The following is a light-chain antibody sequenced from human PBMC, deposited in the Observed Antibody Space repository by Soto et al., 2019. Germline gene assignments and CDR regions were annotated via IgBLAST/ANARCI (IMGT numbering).Light chain of an antibody. CDR3: QQHYISWS. CDR1: QFVSSF. Sequence: GYSVTITCLGSQFVSSFLGWYQQKPCKFPKLLTFDVSIVASGVPSRFSGSGSGTEFTLTISILQPEDFATYSCQQHYISWSFGQGTKVDIK. CDR2: DVS. J-gene: IGKJ1*01. V-gene: IGKV1-5*01.